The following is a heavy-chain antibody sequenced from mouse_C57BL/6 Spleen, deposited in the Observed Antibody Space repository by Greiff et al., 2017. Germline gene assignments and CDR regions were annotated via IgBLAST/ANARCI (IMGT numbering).Heavy chain of an antibody. CDR1: GFTFSSYA. J-gene: IGHJ2*01. V-gene: IGHV5-4*03. Sequence: EVKVVESGGGLVKPGGSLKLSCAASGFTFSSYAMSWVRQTPEKRLEWVATISDGGSYTYYPDNVKGRFTISRDNAKNNLYLQMSHLKSEDTAMYYCARVGDYFDYWGQGTTLTVSS. CDR2: ISDGGSYT. CDR3: ARVGDYFDY.